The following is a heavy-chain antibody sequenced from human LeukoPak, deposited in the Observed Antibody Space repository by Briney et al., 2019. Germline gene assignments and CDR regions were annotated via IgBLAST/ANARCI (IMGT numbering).Heavy chain of an antibody. CDR3: SKDAVVLTSGIAAGSHEY. Sequence: GTSLRLSCTASGYTFSDYGMHWVRQAPGKGLEWLSVISYSGVVKFYADSVKGRFTISRDNSKNTLYLQMNNLADEDTAVYYCSKDAVVLTSGIAAGSHEYWGQGTLVTV. D-gene: IGHD6-25*01. J-gene: IGHJ4*02. CDR2: ISYSGVVK. V-gene: IGHV3-30*18. CDR1: GYTFSDYG.